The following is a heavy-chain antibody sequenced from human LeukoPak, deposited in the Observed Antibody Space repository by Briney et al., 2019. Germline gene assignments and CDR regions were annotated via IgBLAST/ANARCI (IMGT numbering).Heavy chain of an antibody. J-gene: IGHJ3*02. CDR3: ASPSSGQSFDI. D-gene: IGHD6-19*01. CDR2: IYSGGST. CDR1: GFSVSNNY. Sequence: GGSLRLSCAASGFSVSNNYMSWVRQAPGKGLEWVSVIYSGGSTFYADSVKGRFTVSRDNSKNTLYLQMHSLRAEDTAVYYCASPSSGQSFDIWGQGTMVTVSS. V-gene: IGHV3-66*01.